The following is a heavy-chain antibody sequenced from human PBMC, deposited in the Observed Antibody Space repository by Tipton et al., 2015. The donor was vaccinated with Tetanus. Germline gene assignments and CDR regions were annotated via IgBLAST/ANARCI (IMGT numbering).Heavy chain of an antibody. CDR3: ARENGGYDYYYYYGMDV. CDR2: ISSSSSYI. V-gene: IGHV3-21*01. Sequence: SLRLSCAASGFTFSSCSMNWVRQAPGKGLEWVSSISSSSSYIYYADSVKGRFTISRDNAKNSLYLQMNSLRAEDTAVYYCARENGGYDYYYYYGMDVWGQGTTVTVSS. D-gene: IGHD5-12*01. CDR1: GFTFSSCS. J-gene: IGHJ6*02.